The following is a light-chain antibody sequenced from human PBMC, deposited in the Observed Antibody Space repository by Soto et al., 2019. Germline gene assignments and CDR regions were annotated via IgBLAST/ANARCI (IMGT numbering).Light chain of an antibody. V-gene: IGLV2-11*01. CDR3: CSYAGPKV. Sequence: QSALTQPRSVSGSPGQSVTISCTGTSSDVGGYNYVSWYQHHPGKAPKLMIYDVNKRPSGVPDRFSGSKSGNTASLTISGLQAEDEADYYCCSYAGPKVFGTGTKVTVL. CDR2: DVN. J-gene: IGLJ1*01. CDR1: SSDVGGYNY.